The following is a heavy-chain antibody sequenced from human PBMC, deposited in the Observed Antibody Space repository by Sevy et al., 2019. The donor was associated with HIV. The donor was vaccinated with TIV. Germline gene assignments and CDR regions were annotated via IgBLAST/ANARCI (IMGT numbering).Heavy chain of an antibody. V-gene: IGHV1-2*02. J-gene: IGHJ5*02. CDR1: GYTFTGYY. D-gene: IGHD6-13*01. CDR3: ARELERAAAGRVGLPSDP. CDR2: INPNSGGT. Sequence: ASVKVSCKASGYTFTGYYMHWVRQAPGHGLEWMGWINPNSGGTNYAQKFQGRVTMTRDTSISTAFMELSRLRSDDTAVYYCARELERAAAGRVGLPSDPWGQGTLVTVSS.